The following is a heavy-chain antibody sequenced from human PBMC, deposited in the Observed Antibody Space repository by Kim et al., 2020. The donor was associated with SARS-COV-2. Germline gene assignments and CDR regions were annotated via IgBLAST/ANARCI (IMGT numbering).Heavy chain of an antibody. J-gene: IGHJ4*02. CDR3: ARDERATIFGVVTQPRPDY. Sequence: ASVKVSCKASGYTFTSYAMNWVRQAPGQGLEWMGWINTNTGNPTYAQGFTGRFVFSLATSVSTAYLQISSLQAEDTAVYYCARDERATIFGVVTQPRPDYRGQGTLVTVSS. V-gene: IGHV7-4-1*02. D-gene: IGHD3-3*01. CDR2: INTNTGNP. CDR1: GYTFTSYA.